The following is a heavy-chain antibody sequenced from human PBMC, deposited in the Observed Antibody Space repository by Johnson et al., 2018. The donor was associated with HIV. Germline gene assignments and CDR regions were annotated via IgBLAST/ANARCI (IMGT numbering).Heavy chain of an antibody. J-gene: IGHJ3*02. CDR3: AQGGGSYYRGDAFDI. V-gene: IGHV3-30*02. CDR1: GFTFSSYA. D-gene: IGHD1-26*01. CDR2: IRYDGSNK. Sequence: QVQLVESGGGLVQPGGSLRLSCAASGFTFSSYAMHWVRQAPGKGLEWVTFIRYDGSNKYYADSVKGRFTISRDNSKNTLYLQMNSLRAEDTAVYYCAQGGGSYYRGDAFDIWGQGTMVTVSS.